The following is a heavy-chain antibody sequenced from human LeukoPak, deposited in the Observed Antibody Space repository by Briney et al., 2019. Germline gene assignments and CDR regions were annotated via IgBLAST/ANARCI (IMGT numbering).Heavy chain of an antibody. CDR2: IDPNSGAT. D-gene: IGHD6-19*01. CDR3: ATDLNSSGWYRHVIDY. CDR1: GYTFTDYY. V-gene: IGHV1-2*02. Sequence: ASVKVSCKASGYTFTDYYIHWVRQAPGQGLEWMAWIDPNSGATNYAQKFQGRITMTRDTSISTAYMELSRLRSDDTAVYYCATDLNSSGWYRHVIDYWGQGTLVTVSS. J-gene: IGHJ4*02.